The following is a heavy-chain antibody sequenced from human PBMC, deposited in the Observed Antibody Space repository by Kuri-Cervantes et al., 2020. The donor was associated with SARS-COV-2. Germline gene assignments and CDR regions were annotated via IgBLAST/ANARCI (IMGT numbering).Heavy chain of an antibody. CDR2: IYYSGST. V-gene: IGHV4-39*01. Sequence: SQTLSLTCAVYGGSFSGYYWGWIRQPPGKGLEWIGSIYYSGSTYYNPSLKSRVTISVDTSKNQFSLKLSSVTAADTAVYYCATLPYCTNGVCYTYYYYYMDVWGKGTTVTVSS. D-gene: IGHD2-8*01. J-gene: IGHJ6*03. CDR3: ATLPYCTNGVCYTYYYYYMDV. CDR1: GGSFSGYY.